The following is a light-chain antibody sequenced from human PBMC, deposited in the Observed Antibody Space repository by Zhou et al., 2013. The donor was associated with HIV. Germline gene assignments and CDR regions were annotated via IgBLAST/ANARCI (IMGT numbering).Light chain of an antibody. J-gene: IGKJ2*03. CDR2: AAS. Sequence: DIQMTQSPPSLSVSFGDTVTITCRASHDISEYLAWYQQKPGKGPQLLIYAASTLQSGVPPRFSGSGFGTDFTLTISGLQPEDVATYYCQQSYSTPLYSFGQGTKLEIK. CDR3: QQSYSTPLYS. CDR1: HDISEY. V-gene: IGKV1-27*01.